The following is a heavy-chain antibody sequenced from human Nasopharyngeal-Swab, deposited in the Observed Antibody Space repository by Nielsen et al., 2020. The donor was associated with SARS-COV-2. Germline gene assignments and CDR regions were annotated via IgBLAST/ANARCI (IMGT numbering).Heavy chain of an antibody. V-gene: IGHV3-23*01. Sequence: GGSLRLSCAASGFTFSDYYMSWVRQAPGKGLEWVSAISGSGGSTYYADSVKGRFTISRDNSKNTLYLQMNSLRAEDTAVYYCAKTDYGDLPYYFDYWGQGTLVTVSS. CDR1: GFTFSDYY. J-gene: IGHJ4*02. CDR2: ISGSGGST. D-gene: IGHD4-17*01. CDR3: AKTDYGDLPYYFDY.